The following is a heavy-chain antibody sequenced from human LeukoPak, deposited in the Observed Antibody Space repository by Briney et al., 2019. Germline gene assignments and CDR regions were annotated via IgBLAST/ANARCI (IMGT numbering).Heavy chain of an antibody. CDR1: GGSISSYD. D-gene: IGHD3-16*01. CDR2: ISYSGST. V-gene: IGHV4-59*01. J-gene: IGHJ5*02. CDR3: ARVSWPGRGSRFDP. Sequence: KSSETLSLTCTVSGGSISSYDWSWIRQPPGKGLEWIGYISYSGSTNYNPSLNSRVTISVDTSKNQFSLKLTSVTAADTAVYYCARVSWPGRGSRFDPWGQGTLVTVSS.